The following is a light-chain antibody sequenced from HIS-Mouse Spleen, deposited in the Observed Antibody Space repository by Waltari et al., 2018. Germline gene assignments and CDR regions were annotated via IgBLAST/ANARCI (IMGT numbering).Light chain of an antibody. J-gene: IGLJ2*01. CDR3: QLWDSSSDLVV. CDR2: DDS. Sequence: SYVLTQPPSVSVAPGQTARITCGGTNIGSKSVHWYQQKPGQAPVLVVYDDSDRPSGIPERFSGSNSGNTATLTISRVEAGDEADYYCQLWDSSSDLVVFGGGTKLTVL. CDR1: NIGSKS. V-gene: IGLV3-21*02.